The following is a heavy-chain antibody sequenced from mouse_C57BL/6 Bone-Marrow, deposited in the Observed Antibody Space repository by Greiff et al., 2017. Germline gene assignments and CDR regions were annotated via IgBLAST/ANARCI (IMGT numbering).Heavy chain of an antibody. CDR1: GFTFSSYA. J-gene: IGHJ4*01. V-gene: IGHV5-4*03. Sequence: DVKLVESGGGLVKPGGSLKLSCAASGFTFSSYAMSWVRQTPEKRLEWVATMSDGGSYTYYPDNVKGRFTISTDNAKNNLYLQMSHLKSEDTSMYYCARLDYYAMDYWGQGTSVTVSS. CDR2: MSDGGSYT. CDR3: ARLDYYAMDY.